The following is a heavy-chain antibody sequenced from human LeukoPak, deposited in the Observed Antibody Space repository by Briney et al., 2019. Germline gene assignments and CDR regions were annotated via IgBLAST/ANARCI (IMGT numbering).Heavy chain of an antibody. CDR2: IYTSGST. CDR3: ARGSGYQLLSNYFDY. D-gene: IGHD2-2*01. CDR1: GGSISIYY. J-gene: IGHJ4*02. Sequence: SETLSLTCTVSGGSISIYYWSWIRQPAGKGLEWIGRIYTSGSTNYNPSLKSRVTMSVDTSKNQFSLKLSSVTAADTAVYYCARGSGYQLLSNYFDYWGQGTLVTVSS. V-gene: IGHV4-4*07.